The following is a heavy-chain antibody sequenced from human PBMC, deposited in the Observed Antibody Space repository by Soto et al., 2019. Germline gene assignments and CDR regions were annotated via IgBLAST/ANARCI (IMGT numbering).Heavy chain of an antibody. Sequence: SEILSLPCTVAGGSISDHDCYWIRKSKPPGKGLEWIGTISHSGTAYYNPSLKSRVTISVDTSKNQFSLNLSSVTAADTAVYYCARGGSYYDILTGYYKASGYYYGMDVWGQGTTVTVSS. CDR3: ARGGSYYDILTGYYKASGYYYGMDV. D-gene: IGHD3-9*01. J-gene: IGHJ6*02. CDR2: ISHSGTA. CDR1: GGSISDHDCY. V-gene: IGHV4-39*07.